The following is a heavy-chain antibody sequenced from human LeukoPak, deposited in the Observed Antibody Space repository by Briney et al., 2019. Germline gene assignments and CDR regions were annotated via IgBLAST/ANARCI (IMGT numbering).Heavy chain of an antibody. CDR2: INHSGST. D-gene: IGHD4-17*01. CDR3: ASYGQAFDI. J-gene: IGHJ3*02. V-gene: IGHV4-34*01. Sequence: SETLSLTCAVYGGSFSGYYWSWIRQPPGRGLEWIGEINHSGSTNYNPSLKSRVTISVDKSKNQFSLKLSSVTAADTAVCYCASYGQAFDIWGQGTMVTVSS. CDR1: GGSFSGYY.